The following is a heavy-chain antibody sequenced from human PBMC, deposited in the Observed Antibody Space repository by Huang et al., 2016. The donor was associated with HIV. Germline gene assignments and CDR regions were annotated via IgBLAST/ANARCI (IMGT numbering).Heavy chain of an antibody. CDR1: GGSISSSSYY. Sequence: QLQLQESGPGLVKPSETLSLTCTVSGGSISSSSYYWGWIRQPPGKGLEWIGSIYYMGSTYYNPSLKSRVTISVDTSKNQFSLKLSSVTAADTAVYYCARVGYCTNGVCYKGYYYYYMDVWGKGTTVTVSS. CDR2: IYYMGST. D-gene: IGHD2-8*01. V-gene: IGHV4-39*01. CDR3: ARVGYCTNGVCYKGYYYYYMDV. J-gene: IGHJ6*03.